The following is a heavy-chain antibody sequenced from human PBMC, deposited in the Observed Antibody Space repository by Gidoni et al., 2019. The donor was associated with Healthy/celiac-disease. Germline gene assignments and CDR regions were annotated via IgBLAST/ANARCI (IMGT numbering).Heavy chain of an antibody. V-gene: IGHV3-21*01. Sequence: EVQLVESGGGLVKPGGSLRLSCAASGFTFSSYSMNCVRQAPGKGLWWVSSISSSSSYIYYADSVKGLFTISRDNAKNSLYLQMNSLSAEDTAVYYCARGNYSNYVVYYFDYWGQGTLVTVSS. D-gene: IGHD4-4*01. CDR1: GFTFSSYS. CDR3: ARGNYSNYVVYYFDY. CDR2: ISSSSSYI. J-gene: IGHJ4*02.